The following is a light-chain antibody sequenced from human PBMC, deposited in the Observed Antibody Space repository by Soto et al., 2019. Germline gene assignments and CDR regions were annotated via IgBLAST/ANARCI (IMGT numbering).Light chain of an antibody. V-gene: IGKV1-6*01. J-gene: IGKJ1*01. CDR1: QGIRNE. Sequence: AIQMTQSPSSLSASVGDRVTITCRASQGIRNELGWYQQKPGKAPKLLIYAAPSLQSGVPSRFSGSGSGTDFTLTIISLQPEDFAAYYCLQDYNYPWTFGQGTKVEIK. CDR3: LQDYNYPWT. CDR2: AAP.